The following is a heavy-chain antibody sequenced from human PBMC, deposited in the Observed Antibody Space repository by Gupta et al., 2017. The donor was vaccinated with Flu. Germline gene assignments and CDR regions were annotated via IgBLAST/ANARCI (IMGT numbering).Heavy chain of an antibody. V-gene: IGHV1-2*02. J-gene: IGHJ2*01. D-gene: IGHD2/OR15-2a*01. CDR2: VNPYTGRT. CDR1: GYTFVDYY. CDR3: ARAPSIAGWYFDL. Sequence: QVPLAHSGAQVWKPGASVKVSCEASGYTFVDYYLHWVRQAPGQGPEWMGWVNPYTGRTNYAQRFQGRVTMTTDTSITTAYMELSSLTSDDTAFYYCARAPSIAGWYFDLWGRGTLVTVSS.